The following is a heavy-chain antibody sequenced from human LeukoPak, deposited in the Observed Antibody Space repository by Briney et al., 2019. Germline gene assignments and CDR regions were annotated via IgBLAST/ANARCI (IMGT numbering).Heavy chain of an antibody. J-gene: IGHJ4*02. D-gene: IGHD1-26*01. CDR3: AREVFGATMIDY. V-gene: IGHV1-2*02. Sequence: ASVKVSCKASGYTFTGYYMHWVRQAPGQGLEWMGWINPNSGGTNYAQKFQGRVTMTRDTAISTAYMELSRLRSDDTAVYYCAREVFGATMIDYWGQGTLVTVSS. CDR1: GYTFTGYY. CDR2: INPNSGGT.